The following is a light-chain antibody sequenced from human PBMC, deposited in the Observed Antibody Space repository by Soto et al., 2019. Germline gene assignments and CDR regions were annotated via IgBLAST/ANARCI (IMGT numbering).Light chain of an antibody. Sequence: QSALTQPASVSGSPGQSIAISCTGTSSDVGAYNYVSWYQQHPGKAPKLIIYDVTNRPSGVSDRFSGSKSGNTASLTISGLQAEDETDYYCCSYTSSGPYVFGTGTKVTV. V-gene: IGLV2-14*03. CDR1: SSDVGAYNY. CDR2: DVT. J-gene: IGLJ1*01. CDR3: CSYTSSGPYV.